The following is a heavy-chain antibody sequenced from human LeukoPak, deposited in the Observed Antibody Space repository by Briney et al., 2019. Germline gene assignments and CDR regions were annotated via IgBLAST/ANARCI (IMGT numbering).Heavy chain of an antibody. J-gene: IGHJ3*02. D-gene: IGHD2-2*02. Sequence: GGSLRLSCAASGFTVSSNYMSWVRQAPGKGLEWVSVIYTGGSTYYADSVKGRFTISRDNSKNTLYLQMNSLRAEDTAVYYCARGPCSSNSCYTPDAFDIWGQGTMVTVSS. CDR1: GFTVSSNY. V-gene: IGHV3-66*01. CDR2: IYTGGST. CDR3: ARGPCSSNSCYTPDAFDI.